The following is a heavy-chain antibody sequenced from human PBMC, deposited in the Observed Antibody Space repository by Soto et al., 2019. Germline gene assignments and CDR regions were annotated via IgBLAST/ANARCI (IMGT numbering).Heavy chain of an antibody. CDR3: AAVAPEYDGYKGDCYFDL. J-gene: IGHJ2*01. CDR1: GFTFTSSA. D-gene: IGHD5-12*01. CDR2: IVVGSGNT. Sequence: QMQLVQSGPEVKKPGTSVKVSCKASGFTFTSSAVQWVRQARGQRLEWIGWIVVGSGNTNYAQKFQERVTITRDMSTSTAYKELSRLRSEDTAAYYCAAVAPEYDGYKGDCYFDLWGRGTLVSVSS. V-gene: IGHV1-58*01.